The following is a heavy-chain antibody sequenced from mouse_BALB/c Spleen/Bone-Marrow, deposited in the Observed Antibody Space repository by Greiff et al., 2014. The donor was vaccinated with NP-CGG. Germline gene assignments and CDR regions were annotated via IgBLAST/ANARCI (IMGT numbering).Heavy chain of an antibody. CDR3: TRYGIATVVEIDY. CDR1: GYTFSSYG. J-gene: IGHJ4*01. Sequence: VQLVESGAELMKPGASVKISCKATGYTFSSYGIEWVKQRPGHGLEWIGEILPGGGSTYYNEKFKGRATFTADTSSNKANMQRNSLTSEDSAVYNCTRYGIATVVEIDYWGQGTSVTVSS. D-gene: IGHD1-1*01. CDR2: ILPGGGST. V-gene: IGHV1-9*01.